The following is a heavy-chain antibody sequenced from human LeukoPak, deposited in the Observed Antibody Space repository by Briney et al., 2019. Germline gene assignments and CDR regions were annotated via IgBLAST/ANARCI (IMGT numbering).Heavy chain of an antibody. J-gene: IGHJ4*02. D-gene: IGHD1-26*01. Sequence: RASVKVSCKASGYTFTGYYMHWVRQAPGQGLEWMGWINPDSGGTIYAQNFQGRVTMTRDTSISTAYMELSSLRSEDTAVYYCATYTERGWVGAHDYWGQGTLVTVSS. CDR3: ATYTERGWVGAHDY. V-gene: IGHV1-2*02. CDR1: GYTFTGYY. CDR2: INPDSGGT.